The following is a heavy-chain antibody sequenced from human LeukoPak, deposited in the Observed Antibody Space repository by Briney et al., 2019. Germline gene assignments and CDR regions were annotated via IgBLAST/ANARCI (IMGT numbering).Heavy chain of an antibody. CDR3: AKSGFYCSTSSCLLDV. Sequence: GGSLRLSCAASGFTFDDYAMHWVRLAPRKGLEWVSAISGSGGSTYYADSVKGRFTISRDNSKNTLYLQMNSLRAEDTAVYYCAKSGFYCSTSSCLLDVWGQGTTVTVSS. CDR2: ISGSGGST. J-gene: IGHJ6*02. V-gene: IGHV3-23*01. CDR1: GFTFDDYA. D-gene: IGHD2-2*01.